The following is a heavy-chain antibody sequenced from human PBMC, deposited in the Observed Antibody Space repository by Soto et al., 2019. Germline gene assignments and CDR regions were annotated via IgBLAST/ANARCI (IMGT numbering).Heavy chain of an antibody. D-gene: IGHD6-19*01. CDR2: ISAYYGDT. J-gene: IGHJ1*01. CDR1: GYTFITYG. V-gene: IGHV1-18*04. CDR3: VRESHSGSTVYFKY. Sequence: ASVKVSCKASGYTFITYGISWVRQAPGQGLEWMGWISAYYGDTTYAQKFQGRVTMTRDTSTSTAYMELRSLRSDDTAVYYCVRESHSGSTVYFKYWGQGTLGTVSA.